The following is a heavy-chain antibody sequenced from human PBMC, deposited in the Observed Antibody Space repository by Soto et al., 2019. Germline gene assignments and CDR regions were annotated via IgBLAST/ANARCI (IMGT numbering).Heavy chain of an antibody. Sequence: DVQLVESGGGLVQPGRSLRLSCAASGFTFDDYAMHWVRQAPGKGLEWVSGISWNSGSIGYADSVKGRFTISRDNAKNSLDLQMNSLRAEDTALYCCARGGVAIMTTIDSWGQGTLVTVSS. CDR3: ARGGVAIMTTIDS. CDR2: ISWNSGSI. CDR1: GFTFDDYA. V-gene: IGHV3-9*01. D-gene: IGHD4-17*01. J-gene: IGHJ4*02.